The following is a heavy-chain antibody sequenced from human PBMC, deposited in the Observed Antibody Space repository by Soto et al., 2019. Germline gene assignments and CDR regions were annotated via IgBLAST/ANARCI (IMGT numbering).Heavy chain of an antibody. D-gene: IGHD3-3*01. V-gene: IGHV1-69*06. CDR1: GGTFSSYA. CDR3: ARSPHLGYNFGEIDY. Sequence: QVQLVQSGAEVKKPGSSVKVSCKASGGTFSSYAISWVRQAPGQGLEWMGGIIPIFGTTNYAQKFQGRVTITADKSTSTAYMELSSLRSEDTAVYYCARSPHLGYNFGEIDYWGQGTLVTVSS. CDR2: IIPIFGTT. J-gene: IGHJ4*02.